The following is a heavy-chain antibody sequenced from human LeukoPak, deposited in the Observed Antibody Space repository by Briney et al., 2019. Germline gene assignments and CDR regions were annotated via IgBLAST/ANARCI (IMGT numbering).Heavy chain of an antibody. D-gene: IGHD3-10*01. V-gene: IGHV4-30-2*01. J-gene: IGHJ4*02. CDR1: SVSVGTAGYY. CDR2: IYHSGST. CDR3: ARGGGYYGSGSRLGY. Sequence: SETLSLTCTVSSVSVGTAGYYWSWIRQPPGKGLEWIGYIYHSGSTYYNPSLKSRVTISVDTSKNQFSLKLSSVTAADTAVYYCARGGGYYGSGSRLGYWGQGTLVTVSS.